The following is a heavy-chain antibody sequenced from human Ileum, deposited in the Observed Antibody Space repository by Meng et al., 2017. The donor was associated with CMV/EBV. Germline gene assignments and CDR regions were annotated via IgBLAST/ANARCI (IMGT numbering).Heavy chain of an antibody. V-gene: IGHV4-30-4*01. Sequence: SETLSLTCTVSGDSISSYAYYWSWIRQHPGKGREWIGYIYYSGRTYYNPSLKSRVTIAVDTSKNQFSQKVSSVTAADTAVYYCARVEKGEPGGMDVWGQGTTVTVSS. CDR3: ARVEKGEPGGMDV. CDR1: GDSISSYAYY. CDR2: IYYSGRT. D-gene: IGHD3-16*01. J-gene: IGHJ6*02.